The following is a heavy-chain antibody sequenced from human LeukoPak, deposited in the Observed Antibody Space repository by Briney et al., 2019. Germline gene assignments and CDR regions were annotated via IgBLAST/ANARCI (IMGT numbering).Heavy chain of an antibody. Sequence: ASVKVSCKASGYTFTSYGISWVRQAPGQGLEWMGWISAYNGNTNYAQKLQGRVTMTTDTSTSTAYMELRSLRSDDTAVYYCARVAYCGGDCYSSIRHGDFDYWGQGTLVTVSS. CDR1: GYTFTSYG. J-gene: IGHJ4*02. D-gene: IGHD2-21*02. CDR3: ARVAYCGGDCYSSIRHGDFDY. V-gene: IGHV1-18*01. CDR2: ISAYNGNT.